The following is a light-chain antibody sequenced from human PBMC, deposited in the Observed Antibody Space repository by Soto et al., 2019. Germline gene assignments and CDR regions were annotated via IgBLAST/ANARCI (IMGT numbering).Light chain of an antibody. Sequence: ESVLTQSPGTLSLSPGERATLSCRASQSVDNRYFAWYQQKPGQAPRLLIYGISSRATGIPDRFSGSGSGTDFTLTISRLEPEDFAVYYCQQYSSLPHTFGQGTKLEVK. J-gene: IGKJ2*01. CDR1: QSVDNRY. CDR2: GIS. V-gene: IGKV3-20*01. CDR3: QQYSSLPHT.